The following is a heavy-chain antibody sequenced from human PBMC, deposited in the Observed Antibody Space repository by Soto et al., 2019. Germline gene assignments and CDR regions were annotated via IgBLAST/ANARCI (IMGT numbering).Heavy chain of an antibody. CDR2: VFHTGTT. J-gene: IGHJ4*02. Sequence: QVQLQESGPGLVKPSGTLSLTCAVSGDSVSSPYYWCWVRQPPGKGLEWIGEVFHTGTTSYNPSLRSRVTFSLDKSNHQFSLDLTSVTAADTAVYYCARSAGWYAVHSWGPGTLVIVSS. CDR3: ARSAGWYAVHS. CDR1: GDSVSSPYY. V-gene: IGHV4-4*02. D-gene: IGHD6-19*01.